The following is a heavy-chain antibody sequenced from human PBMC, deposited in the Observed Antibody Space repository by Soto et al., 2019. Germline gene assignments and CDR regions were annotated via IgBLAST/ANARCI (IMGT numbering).Heavy chain of an antibody. CDR1: GGSISSGDYY. J-gene: IGHJ5*02. CDR2: IYYSGST. V-gene: IGHV4-30-4*01. Sequence: QVQLQESGPGLVKPSQTLSLTCTVSGGSISSGDYYWSWIRQPPGKGLEWIGYIYYSGSTYYNPSLKSRVTISVDTSKNQFSLKLSSVTAADTAVYYCATASSGYSGHDCLVRAWYNWFDPWGQGTLVTVSS. CDR3: ATASSGYSGHDCLVRAWYNWFDP. D-gene: IGHD5-12*01.